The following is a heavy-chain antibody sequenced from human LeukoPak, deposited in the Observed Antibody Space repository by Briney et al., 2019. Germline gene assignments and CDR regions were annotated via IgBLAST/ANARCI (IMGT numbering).Heavy chain of an antibody. J-gene: IGHJ3*02. CDR2: INPNSGGT. V-gene: IGHV1-2*02. Sequence: ASVKVSCKASGYTFTGYYMHWVRQAPGQGLEWMGWINPNSGGTNYAQKFQGRVTMTRDTSISTAYMELSRLRSDDTAVYYCARDRSTYYDILTGYYGAFDIWGQGTMVTVSS. CDR1: GYTFTGYY. CDR3: ARDRSTYYDILTGYYGAFDI. D-gene: IGHD3-9*01.